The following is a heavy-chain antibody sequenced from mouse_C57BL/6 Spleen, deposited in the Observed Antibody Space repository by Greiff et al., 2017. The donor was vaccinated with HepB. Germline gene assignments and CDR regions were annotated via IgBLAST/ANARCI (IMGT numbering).Heavy chain of an antibody. CDR1: GYTFTSYW. J-gene: IGHJ1*03. D-gene: IGHD2-3*01. CDR3: ARWMWLLRNWYFDV. CDR2: IYPGSGST. Sequence: AQMQQSGAELVKPGASVKMSCKASGYTFTSYWITWVKQRPGQGLEWSGDIYPGSGSTNYNEKFKSKATLTVDTSSSTAYMQLSSLTSEDSAVYYCARWMWLLRNWYFDVWGTGTTVTVSS. V-gene: IGHV1-55*01.